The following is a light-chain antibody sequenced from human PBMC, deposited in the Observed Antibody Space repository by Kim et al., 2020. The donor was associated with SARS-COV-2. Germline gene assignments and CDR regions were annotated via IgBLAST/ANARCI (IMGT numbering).Light chain of an antibody. V-gene: IGKV3-15*01. Sequence: EIVMTQSPATLSVSPGERITLSCRASQSVNTKLTWYQQKPGQAPRLLIFGASTRAVSTPARFSGSGSGTDFTLTISSLQPEDFAVYYCQQYDDGTPYTFGQGTKLEI. CDR1: QSVNTK. CDR3: QQYDDGTPYT. J-gene: IGKJ2*01. CDR2: GAS.